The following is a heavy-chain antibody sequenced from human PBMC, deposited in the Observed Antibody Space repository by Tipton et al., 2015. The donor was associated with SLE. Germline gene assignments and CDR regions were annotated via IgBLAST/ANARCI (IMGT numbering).Heavy chain of an antibody. CDR2: IYTSGST. CDR1: GGSISSGIYY. J-gene: IGHJ4*02. V-gene: IGHV4-61*02. D-gene: IGHD2/OR15-2a*01. CDR3: ANTEYAFFNGDF. Sequence: TLSLTCTVSGGSISSGIYYWSWIRQPAGKGLEWIGRIYTSGSTNYNPSLKSRVTISVDTSKNQFSLKLSAVTAADTAVYYCANTEYAFFNGDFWGQGKPVTVSS.